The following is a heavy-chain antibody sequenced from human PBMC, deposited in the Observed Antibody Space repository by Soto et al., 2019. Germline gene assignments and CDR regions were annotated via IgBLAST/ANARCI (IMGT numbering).Heavy chain of an antibody. CDR2: TYYRSKWYN. CDR1: GDSVSSNSAA. D-gene: IGHD3-3*01. Sequence: SQTLSLTCAISGDSVSSNSAAWNWIRQSPSRGLEWLGRTYYRSKWYNDYAVSVKSRITINPDTSKNQFSLQLNSVTPEDTAVHYCARRKETTIFGVVPPLHYGMDVWGQGTTVTVSS. CDR3: ARRKETTIFGVVPPLHYGMDV. J-gene: IGHJ6*02. V-gene: IGHV6-1*01.